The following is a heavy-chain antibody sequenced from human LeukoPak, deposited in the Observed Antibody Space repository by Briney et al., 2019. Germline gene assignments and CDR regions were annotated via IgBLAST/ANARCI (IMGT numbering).Heavy chain of an antibody. CDR2: INHSGST. CDR3: AKLSSNWYFDS. D-gene: IGHD1-1*01. J-gene: IGHJ4*02. V-gene: IGHV4-34*01. CDR1: GGSFSSYY. Sequence: SETLSLTCAVYGGSFSSYYWSWIRQPPGKGLEWIGEINHSGSTNYYPSLKSRVTISVDTSKNQFSLSLSVVAAADTAVYYCAKLSSNWYFDSWGRGTLVTVSS.